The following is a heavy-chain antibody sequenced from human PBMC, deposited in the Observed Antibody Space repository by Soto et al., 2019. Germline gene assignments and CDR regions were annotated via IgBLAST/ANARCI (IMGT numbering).Heavy chain of an antibody. CDR1: GGSFSGYY. CDR3: ARTGYSNYSTTPKNYYYYYYMDV. D-gene: IGHD4-4*01. V-gene: IGHV4-34*01. Sequence: ETLSLPCAVYGGSFSGYYWSWIRQPPGKGLEWIGEINHSGSTNYNPSLKSRVTISVDTSKNQFSLKLSSVTAADTAVYYCARTGYSNYSTTPKNYYYYYYMDVWGKGTTVTVSS. J-gene: IGHJ6*03. CDR2: INHSGST.